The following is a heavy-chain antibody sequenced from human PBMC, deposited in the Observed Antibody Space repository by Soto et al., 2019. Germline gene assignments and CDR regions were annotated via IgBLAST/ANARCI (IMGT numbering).Heavy chain of an antibody. J-gene: IGHJ1*01. CDR3: AVENWTDDYEGFIDF. Sequence: QVQLQQWGAGLLKPSETLSLTCAVYGGSLNGYFWSWIRQPPGKGLEWIGESSQGGDTNYNSSLKSRLSISVDTSKNQFSLNLKCVTAADTAVYCCAVENWTDDYEGFIDFWGQGTLVTVSS. V-gene: IGHV4-34*02. D-gene: IGHD1-1*01. CDR2: SSQGGDT. CDR1: GGSLNGYF.